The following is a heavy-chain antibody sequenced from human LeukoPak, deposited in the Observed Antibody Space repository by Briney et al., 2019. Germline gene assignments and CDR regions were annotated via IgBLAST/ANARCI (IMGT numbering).Heavy chain of an antibody. CDR1: GFTFSSYS. Sequence: GGSLRLSCAASGFTFSSYSMNWVRQAPGKGLEWVSSISSSGSYIYYADSVKGRFTISRDNAKNSLYLQMNSLRAEDTAVYYCARGPRYFDWLLSYYYMDVWGKGTTVTVSS. D-gene: IGHD3-9*01. V-gene: IGHV3-21*01. CDR2: ISSSGSYI. J-gene: IGHJ6*03. CDR3: ARGPRYFDWLLSYYYMDV.